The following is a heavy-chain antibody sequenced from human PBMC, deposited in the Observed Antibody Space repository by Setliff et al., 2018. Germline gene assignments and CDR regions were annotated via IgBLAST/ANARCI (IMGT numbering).Heavy chain of an antibody. D-gene: IGHD2-15*01. J-gene: IGHJ4*01. CDR2: ISYSGTP. Sequence: ETLSLTCPVSDDSFTSSRYYWGWIRQAPGSGLEWIGSISYSGTPHYNASVESRVTISIDTSRNQFSLELRSVTVADTATYYCVRPGGTTVVARHFDYWGSGILVTVSS. CDR1: DDSFTSSRYY. V-gene: IGHV4-39*01. CDR3: VRPGGTTVVARHFDY.